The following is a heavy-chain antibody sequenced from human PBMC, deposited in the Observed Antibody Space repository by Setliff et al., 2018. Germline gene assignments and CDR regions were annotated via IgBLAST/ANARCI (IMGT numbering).Heavy chain of an antibody. Sequence: GGSLRLSCAASGFTFSNYYMTWIRQAPGKGLEWISYIHDSGNPTYYADSVKGRFTVSRDNARNSLYLQMTSLRAEDTAIYYCARTTGYRLEGDFDYWGQGTLVTVSS. CDR3: ARTTGYRLEGDFDY. V-gene: IGHV3-11*01. D-gene: IGHD3-16*01. CDR2: IHDSGNPT. CDR1: GFTFSNYY. J-gene: IGHJ4*02.